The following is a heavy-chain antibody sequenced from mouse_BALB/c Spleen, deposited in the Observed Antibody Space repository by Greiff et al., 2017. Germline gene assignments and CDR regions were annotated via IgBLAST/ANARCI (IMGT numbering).Heavy chain of an antibody. Sequence: EVKLVESGPELVKPGASVKMSCKASGYTFTSYVMHWVKQKPGQGLEWIGYINPYNDGTKYNEKFKGKATLTSDKSSSTAYMELSSLTSEDSAVYYCARNYGYNYFDYWGQGTTLTVSS. J-gene: IGHJ2*01. CDR2: INPYNDGT. CDR1: GYTFTSYV. V-gene: IGHV1-14*01. D-gene: IGHD1-2*01. CDR3: ARNYGYNYFDY.